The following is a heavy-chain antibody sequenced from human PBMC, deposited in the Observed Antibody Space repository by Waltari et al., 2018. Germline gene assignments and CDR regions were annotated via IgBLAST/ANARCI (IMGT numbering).Heavy chain of an antibody. Sequence: QVQLQASGPGLVTPSQNLSLTCPVSGGSIRRYYWSWIRQPPGKGLEWIGYIYYSGSTNYNPSLKSRVTISVDTSKNQFSLKLSSVTAADTAVYYCARDWGPQPFDYWGQGTLVTVSS. D-gene: IGHD3-16*01. CDR2: IYYSGST. J-gene: IGHJ4*02. CDR3: ARDWGPQPFDY. V-gene: IGHV4-59*01. CDR1: GGSIRRYY.